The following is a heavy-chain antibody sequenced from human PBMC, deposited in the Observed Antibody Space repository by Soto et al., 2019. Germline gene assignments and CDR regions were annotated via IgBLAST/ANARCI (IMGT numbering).Heavy chain of an antibody. CDR3: ARAPINPKWGVTMFDY. CDR2: INAGNGNT. J-gene: IGHJ4*02. Sequence: QVHLVQSATEVKRPGASVKVSCQTSGFTFTSHAIQWVRQAPGQRPEWLGWINAGNGNTKYSRRFQGRITITRDIAASTAYMELDSLTSEDTALFYCARAPINPKWGVTMFDYWGQGTLVTVSS. D-gene: IGHD7-27*01. V-gene: IGHV1-3*01. CDR1: GFTFTSHA.